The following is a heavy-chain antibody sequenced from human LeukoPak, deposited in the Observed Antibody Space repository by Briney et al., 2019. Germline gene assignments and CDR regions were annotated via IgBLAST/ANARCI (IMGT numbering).Heavy chain of an antibody. CDR1: GGSFSGYY. D-gene: IGHD3-16*01. CDR2: INHRGST. Sequence: SETLSLTCAVYGGSFSGYYRSWIRQPPGKGLEWIGEINHRGSTNYNPSLKSRVTISVDTSKNQFSLKLSSVTAADTAVYYCARLHMITFGGVMLDYWGQGTLVTVSS. CDR3: ARLHMITFGGVMLDY. V-gene: IGHV4-34*01. J-gene: IGHJ4*02.